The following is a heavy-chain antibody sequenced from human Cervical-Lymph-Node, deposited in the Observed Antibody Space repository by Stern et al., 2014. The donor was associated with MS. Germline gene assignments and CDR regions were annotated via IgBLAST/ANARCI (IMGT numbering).Heavy chain of an antibody. J-gene: IGHJ4*02. CDR2: SIPIFGTA. Sequence: VQLVESGAEVKKPGSSVKVSCKASGGTFSSYAISWVRQAPGQGLEWMGGSIPIFGTANYAQKFQGRVTITADESTSTAYMELSSLRSEDTAVYYCARGGLGLRYFDWSPHFDYWGQGTLVTVSS. D-gene: IGHD3-9*01. CDR1: GGTFSSYA. V-gene: IGHV1-69*01. CDR3: ARGGLGLRYFDWSPHFDY.